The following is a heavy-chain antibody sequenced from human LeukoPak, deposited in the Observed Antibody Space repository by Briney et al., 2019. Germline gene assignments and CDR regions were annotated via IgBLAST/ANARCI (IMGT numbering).Heavy chain of an antibody. D-gene: IGHD6-6*01. CDR2: IYYSGST. Sequence: SETLSLTCTVSGGSISSGGYYWSWIRQHPGKGLEWIGYIYYSGSTNYNPSLQSRVTISVDTSKNQFSLNLNSVTAADTAVYYCARGGAARLHFQNWGQGTLVTVSS. V-gene: IGHV4-61*08. CDR1: GGSISSGGYY. CDR3: ARGGAARLHFQN. J-gene: IGHJ1*01.